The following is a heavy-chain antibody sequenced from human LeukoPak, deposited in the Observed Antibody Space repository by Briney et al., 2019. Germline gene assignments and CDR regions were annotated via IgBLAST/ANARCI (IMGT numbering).Heavy chain of an antibody. Sequence: SGPTLVKPTQTLTLTCTFSGFSLSTSGVGVGWIRQPPGKALEWLALIYWDDDKRYSPSLKSRLTITKDTSKNQVVLTMTNMDPVDTATYYCAHSRHYDILTGYYFDYWGQGTLVTVSS. CDR1: GFSLSTSGVG. J-gene: IGHJ4*02. V-gene: IGHV2-5*02. CDR3: AHSRHYDILTGYYFDY. CDR2: IYWDDDK. D-gene: IGHD3-9*01.